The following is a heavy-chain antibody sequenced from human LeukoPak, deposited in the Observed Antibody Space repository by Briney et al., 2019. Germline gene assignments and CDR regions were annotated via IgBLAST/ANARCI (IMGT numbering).Heavy chain of an antibody. CDR3: AREDIAAAVNFDY. D-gene: IGHD6-13*01. V-gene: IGHV1-2*02. Sequence: GASVKVSCKASGYTFTGYYMHWVRQAPGQGLEWMGWINPNSGGTNYAQKFQGRVTMTRDTSISTAYMELSRLRSDDMAVYYCAREDIAAAVNFDYWGQGTLVTVSS. CDR2: INPNSGGT. J-gene: IGHJ4*02. CDR1: GYTFTGYY.